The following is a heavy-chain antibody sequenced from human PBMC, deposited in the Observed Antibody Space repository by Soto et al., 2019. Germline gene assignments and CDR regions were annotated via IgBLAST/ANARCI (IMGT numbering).Heavy chain of an antibody. CDR1: GGSISSGSYY. CDR2: IYYSGST. CDR3: ARVTVATILFDY. J-gene: IGHJ4*02. Sequence: SETLSLTCTVSGGSISSGSYYWSWIRQPPGKGLEWIGYIYYSGSTNYNPSLKSRVTISVDTSKNQFSLKLSSVTAADTAVYYCARVTVATILFDYWGQGTLVTVSS. D-gene: IGHD5-12*01. V-gene: IGHV4-61*01.